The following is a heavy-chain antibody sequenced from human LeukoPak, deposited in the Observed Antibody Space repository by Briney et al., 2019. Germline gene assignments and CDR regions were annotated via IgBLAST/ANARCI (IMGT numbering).Heavy chain of an antibody. V-gene: IGHV4-34*01. CDR3: ATLSNPAGPRSSWYSQGDY. CDR1: GGSFSGYY. D-gene: IGHD6-13*01. J-gene: IGHJ4*02. CDR2: INHSGST. Sequence: SETLSLTCAVYGGSFSGYYWSWIRQPPGKGLEWIGEINHSGSTNYNPSLKSRVTISVDTSKNQFSLKLSSVTAADTAVYYCATLSNPAGPRSSWYSQGDYWGQGTLVTVSS.